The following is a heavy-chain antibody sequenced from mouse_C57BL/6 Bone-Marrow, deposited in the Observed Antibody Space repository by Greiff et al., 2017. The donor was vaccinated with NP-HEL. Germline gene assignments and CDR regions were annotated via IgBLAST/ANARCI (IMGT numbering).Heavy chain of an antibody. CDR3: ERDYYGSSSFDY. D-gene: IGHD1-1*01. J-gene: IGHJ2*01. CDR2: IDPNSGGT. CDR1: GYTFTSYL. Sequence: QVQLQQPGAELVKPGASVKLSCKASGYTFTSYLMHWVKQRPGRGLEWIGRIDPNSGGTKYNEKFKSKATLTVDKPSSTASMQLNSLTSEDSAVYDCERDYYGSSSFDYWGQGTTLTVSS. V-gene: IGHV1-72*01.